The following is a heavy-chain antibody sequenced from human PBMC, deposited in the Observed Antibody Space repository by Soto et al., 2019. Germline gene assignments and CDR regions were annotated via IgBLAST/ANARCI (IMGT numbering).Heavy chain of an antibody. D-gene: IGHD3-10*01. CDR3: AHSRNLITEDAQVGDFDY. Sequence: QITLKESGPTQVKPTQTRTRTCSFSGFSLNTDVEGVGWVRQPPGEALEWLALIYWDDDERYSPSLKTRLTITKDPSKNQVVLIMTNIDPVDTATYYCAHSRNLITEDAQVGDFDYWGQGTLVTVSS. V-gene: IGHV2-5*02. CDR2: IYWDDDE. CDR1: GFSLNTDVEG. J-gene: IGHJ4*02.